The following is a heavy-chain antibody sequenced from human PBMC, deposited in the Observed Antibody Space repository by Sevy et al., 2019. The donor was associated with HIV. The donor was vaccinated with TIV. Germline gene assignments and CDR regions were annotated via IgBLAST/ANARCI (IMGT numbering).Heavy chain of an antibody. CDR1: AFTFSSYS. D-gene: IGHD5-12*01. CDR2: ISSSSSTI. J-gene: IGHJ4*02. V-gene: IGHV3-48*02. CDR3: ARGRKDSGYDYSVDY. Sequence: GGSLRLSCAASAFTFSSYSMNWVRQAPGKGLEWVSYISSSSSTIYYADSVKGRFTISRDNAKNSLYLQMNSLRDEDTAVYYCARGRKDSGYDYSVDYWGQGTLVTVSS.